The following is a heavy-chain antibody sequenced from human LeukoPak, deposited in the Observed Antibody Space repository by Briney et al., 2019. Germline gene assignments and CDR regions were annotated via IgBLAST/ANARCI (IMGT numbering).Heavy chain of an antibody. CDR2: INHSGST. J-gene: IGHJ5*02. V-gene: IGHV4-34*01. D-gene: IGHD2-2*01. CDR3: ARANVVVVANEVWFDP. Sequence: PSETLSLTCAVYGGSFSGYYWSWIRQPPGKGLEWIGEINHSGSTNYNPSLKSRVTISVDTSKNQFSLKLSSVTAADTAMYYCARANVVVVANEVWFDPWGQGTLVTVSS. CDR1: GGSFSGYY.